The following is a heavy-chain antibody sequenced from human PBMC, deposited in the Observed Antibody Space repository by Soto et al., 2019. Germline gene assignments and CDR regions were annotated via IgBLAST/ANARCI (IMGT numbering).Heavy chain of an antibody. CDR2: INHSGST. D-gene: IGHD1-26*01. CDR1: GGSFSGYY. CDR3: ARAWDWAFDI. J-gene: IGHJ3*02. Sequence: PSETLSLTCAVYGGSFSGYYWSWIRQPPGKGLEWIGEINHSGSTNYNPSLKSRVTISVDTSKNQFSLKLSSVTAADTAVYYCARAWDWAFDIWGQGTMVTV. V-gene: IGHV4-34*01.